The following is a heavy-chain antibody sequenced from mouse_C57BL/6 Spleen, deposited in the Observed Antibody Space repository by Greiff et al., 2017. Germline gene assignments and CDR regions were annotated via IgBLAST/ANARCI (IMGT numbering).Heavy chain of an antibody. CDR1: GFSLTSYG. Sequence: VQLQQPGPGLVQPSQSLSITCTVSGFSLTSYGVHWVRQSPGKGLEWLGVIWRGGSTDYNAAFMSRLSITKDNSKSQVFFKMNSLQADDAAIYYCAKDYSSNDDAMDYWGQGTSVTVSS. V-gene: IGHV2-5*01. CDR2: IWRGGST. CDR3: AKDYSSNDDAMDY. D-gene: IGHD2-5*01. J-gene: IGHJ4*01.